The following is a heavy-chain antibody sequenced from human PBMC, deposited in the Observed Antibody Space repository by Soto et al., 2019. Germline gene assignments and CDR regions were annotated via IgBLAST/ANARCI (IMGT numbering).Heavy chain of an antibody. CDR2: IYYSGST. D-gene: IGHD2-15*01. CDR1: GGSISSSSYY. V-gene: IGHV4-39*01. Sequence: LSLTCTVSGGSISSSSYYWGWIRQPPGKGLEWIGSIYYSGSTYYNPSLKSRVTISVDTSKNQFSLKLSSVTAADTAVYYCARRVDYYYGMDVWGQGTTVTVSS. J-gene: IGHJ6*02. CDR3: ARRVDYYYGMDV.